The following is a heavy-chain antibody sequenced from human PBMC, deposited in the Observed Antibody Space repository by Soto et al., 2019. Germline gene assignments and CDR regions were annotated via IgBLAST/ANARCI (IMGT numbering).Heavy chain of an antibody. D-gene: IGHD6-19*01. CDR2: KSYDGSNK. CDR1: GFTFSSYA. J-gene: IGHJ3*02. CDR3: ARSNSGWYKGAFDI. Sequence: QVQLVESGGGVVQPGRSLRLSCAASGFTFSSYAMHWVRQAPGKGLDWVAVKSYDGSNKYYADSVKGRITVSRDNSKNTLYLQMNSLRAEDTAVYYCARSNSGWYKGAFDIWGQGPMVSVSS. V-gene: IGHV3-30-3*01.